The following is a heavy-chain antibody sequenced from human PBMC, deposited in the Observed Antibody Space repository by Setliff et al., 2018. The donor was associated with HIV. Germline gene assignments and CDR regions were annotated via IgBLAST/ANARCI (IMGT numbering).Heavy chain of an antibody. V-gene: IGHV4-34*01. Sequence: SETLSLTCAVYGGSLSGYYWSWVRQSPGRGLEWIGEINQSGNTNFNPSLKSRLIIPVDTPKSQFSLKLTSVTAADTALYYCAREGGQGYSGSGSFYHRNFDLWGRGTLVTVSS. D-gene: IGHD3-10*01. CDR1: GGSLSGYY. J-gene: IGHJ2*01. CDR2: INQSGNT. CDR3: AREGGQGYSGSGSFYHRNFDL.